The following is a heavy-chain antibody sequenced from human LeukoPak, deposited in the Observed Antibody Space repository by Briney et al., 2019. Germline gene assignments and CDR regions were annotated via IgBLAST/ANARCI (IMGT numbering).Heavy chain of an antibody. CDR2: INHSGST. J-gene: IGHJ4*02. Sequence: SETLSLTCAVYGGSFSGYYWSWIRQPPGKGLEWIGEINHSGSTNYNPSLKSRVTISVDTSKNQFSLKLSSVTAADTAVYYCARGGFLEWLRPFDYWGQGTLVTVSS. CDR3: ARGGFLEWLRPFDY. D-gene: IGHD3-3*01. V-gene: IGHV4-34*01. CDR1: GGSFSGYY.